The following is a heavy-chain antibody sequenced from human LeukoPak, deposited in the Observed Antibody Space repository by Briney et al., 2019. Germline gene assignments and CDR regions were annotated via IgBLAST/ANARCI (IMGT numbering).Heavy chain of an antibody. CDR3: ARRKVGAMTGFIDY. CDR2: IYYSGST. D-gene: IGHD1-26*01. CDR1: GGSISSGGYY. Sequence: SGTLSLTCAVSGGSISSGGYYWSWIRQHPGKGLEWIGYIYYSGSTYYNPSLKSRVTISVDTSKNQFSLKLSSVTAADTAVYYCARRKVGAMTGFIDYWGQGTLVTVSS. V-gene: IGHV4-31*11. J-gene: IGHJ4*02.